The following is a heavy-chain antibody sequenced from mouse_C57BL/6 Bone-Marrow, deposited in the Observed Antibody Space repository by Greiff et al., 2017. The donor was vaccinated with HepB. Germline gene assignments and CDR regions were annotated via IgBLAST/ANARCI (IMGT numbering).Heavy chain of an antibody. V-gene: IGHV5-9-1*02. CDR3: TRGQLSPSWFAY. Sequence: EVMLVESGEGLVKPGGSLKLSCAASGFTFSSYAMSWVRQTPEKRLEWVAYISSGGDYIYYADTVKGRFTISRDNARNTLYLQMSSLKSEDTAMYYCTRGQLSPSWFAYWGQGTLVTVSA. CDR1: GFTFSSYA. J-gene: IGHJ3*01. CDR2: ISSGGDYI. D-gene: IGHD3-2*02.